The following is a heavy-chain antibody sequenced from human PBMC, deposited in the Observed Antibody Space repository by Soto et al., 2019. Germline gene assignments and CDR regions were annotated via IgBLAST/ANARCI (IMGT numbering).Heavy chain of an antibody. D-gene: IGHD6-19*01. CDR1: GGSISSYY. J-gene: IGHJ4*02. CDR2: VYYTGST. Sequence: SETLSLTCTVPGGSISSYYWSWIRQPPGKGLEWIGYVYYTGSTNYSPSLRSRVSISVDTSKNEFSLRLSSVTAADTAVYFCARSVAVPGAHIDYWGQGTQVTVSS. CDR3: ARSVAVPGAHIDY. V-gene: IGHV4-59*01.